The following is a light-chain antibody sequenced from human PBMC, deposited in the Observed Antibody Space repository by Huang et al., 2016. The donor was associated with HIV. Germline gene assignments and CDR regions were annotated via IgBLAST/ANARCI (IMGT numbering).Light chain of an antibody. CDR3: HQYGTPPWT. Sequence: EIVLTQSPRSLSLSPGEKATLHCRASQSVSNYYLAWYQQKPGQSPRLRIHAASTRASGSPGRFSGSGSGTAFTLTITRLEPEDSAVYFCHQYGTPPWTFGQGTRVEI. V-gene: IGKV3-20*01. J-gene: IGKJ1*01. CDR1: QSVSNYY. CDR2: AAS.